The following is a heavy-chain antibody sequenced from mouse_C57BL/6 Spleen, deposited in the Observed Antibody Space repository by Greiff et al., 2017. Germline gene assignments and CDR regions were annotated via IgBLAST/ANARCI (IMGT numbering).Heavy chain of an antibody. V-gene: IGHV1-15*01. D-gene: IGHD1-1*01. J-gene: IGHJ1*03. CDR3: TRGYYYGSYWYFDV. CDR2: IDPETGGT. Sequence: QVQLQQPGAELVRPGASVTLSCKASGYTFTDYEMHWVKQTPVHGLEWIGAIDPETGGTAYNQKFKGKAILTADKSSSTAYMELRSLTSEDSAVYYCTRGYYYGSYWYFDVWGTGTTVTVSS. CDR1: GYTFTDYE.